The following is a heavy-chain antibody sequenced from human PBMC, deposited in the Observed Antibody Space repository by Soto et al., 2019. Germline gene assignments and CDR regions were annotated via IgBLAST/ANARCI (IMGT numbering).Heavy chain of an antibody. CDR2: VRGNGDPP. V-gene: IGHV3-64D*06. J-gene: IGHJ4*02. D-gene: IGHD5-12*01. Sequence: GGSLRLSCAASGFTFSSYAMHWVRQAPGKGLEYVSGVRGNGDPPFYADSVKGRFTISRDNSKNTLYLQMSSLSADDTAVYYCVKSRGGNNFDFFDWGQGALVTVSS. CDR3: VKSRGGNNFDFFD. CDR1: GFTFSSYA.